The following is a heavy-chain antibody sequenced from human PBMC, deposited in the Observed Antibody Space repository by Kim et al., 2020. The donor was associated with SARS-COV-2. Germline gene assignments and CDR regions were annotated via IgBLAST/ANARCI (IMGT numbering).Heavy chain of an antibody. CDR1: GGSISSGCYY. J-gene: IGHJ6*02. D-gene: IGHD6-6*01. Sequence: SETLSLTCTVSGGSISSGCYYWSWIRQHPGKGLEWIGYIYYSGSTYYNPSLKSRVTISVDTSKNQFSLKLSSVTAADTAEYYCARGYSSSPVMETPGYYYYGMDVWGQGTTVTVSS. V-gene: IGHV4-31*03. CDR3: ARGYSSSPVMETPGYYYYGMDV. CDR2: IYYSGST.